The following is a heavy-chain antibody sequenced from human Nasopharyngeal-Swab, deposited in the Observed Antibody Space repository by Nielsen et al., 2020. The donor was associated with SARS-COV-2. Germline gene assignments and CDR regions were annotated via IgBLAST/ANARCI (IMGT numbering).Heavy chain of an antibody. CDR2: IYYSGST. V-gene: IGHV4-30-4*01. J-gene: IGHJ6*03. Sequence: SETLSLTCTVSGGSISSGDYYWSWIRQPPGKGLEWIGYIYYSGSTYYNPSPKSRVTISVDTSKNQFSLKLSSVTAADTAVYYCARVYYYYYYMDVWGKGTTVTVSS. CDR1: GGSISSGDYY. CDR3: ARVYYYYYYMDV.